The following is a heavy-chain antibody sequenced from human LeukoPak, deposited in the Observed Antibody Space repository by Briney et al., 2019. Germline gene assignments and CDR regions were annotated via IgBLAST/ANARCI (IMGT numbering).Heavy chain of an antibody. CDR3: ATDRPGVAARISQASLDY. J-gene: IGHJ4*02. CDR1: GYTFTSYY. V-gene: IGHV1-46*01. D-gene: IGHD2-15*01. Sequence: ASVKVSCKASGYTFTSYYMHWVRQAPGQGLEWMGIINPSGGSTSYPQKFQGRVTMTRDTSTSTAYMELSSLRSEDTAVYYCATDRPGVAARISQASLDYWGQGTLVTVSS. CDR2: INPSGGST.